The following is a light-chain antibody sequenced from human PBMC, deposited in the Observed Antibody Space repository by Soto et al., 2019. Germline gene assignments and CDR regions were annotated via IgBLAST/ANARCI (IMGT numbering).Light chain of an antibody. V-gene: IGKV3-20*01. Sequence: EIVMTQSPATLSVSPGERATLSSRVSQSVSSSYLAWYKQKPGQAPKLIIYGATSRATGTPDRFSGSGSGTDFTLTISRLEPEDFAVYYCQQYGSSPVTFGQGTKVDIK. CDR3: QQYGSSPVT. J-gene: IGKJ1*01. CDR1: QSVSSSY. CDR2: GAT.